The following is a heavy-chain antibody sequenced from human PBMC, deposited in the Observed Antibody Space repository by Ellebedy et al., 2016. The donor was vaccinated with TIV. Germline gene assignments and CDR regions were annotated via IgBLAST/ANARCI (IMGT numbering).Heavy chain of an antibody. CDR3: ARPSYQLLSYYFDS. J-gene: IGHJ4*02. CDR2: IWFDGSKE. CDR1: GFTFRTYT. D-gene: IGHD2-2*01. Sequence: PGGSLRLSCAASGFTFRTYTMNWVRQAPGKGLEWVAVIWFDGSKEFYADSVKGRFTISRDDSKNEVFLKMNSLRAEDTAVYYCARPSYQLLSYYFDSWGQGTLVTVSS. V-gene: IGHV3-33*08.